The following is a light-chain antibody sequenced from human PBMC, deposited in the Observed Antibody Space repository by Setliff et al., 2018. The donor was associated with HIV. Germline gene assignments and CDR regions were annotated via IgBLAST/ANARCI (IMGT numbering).Light chain of an antibody. CDR3: SSYISSSTL. J-gene: IGLJ1*01. CDR1: SSDVGGYNF. V-gene: IGLV2-14*01. Sequence: QSVLTQPASVSGSPGQSITISCTGTSSDVGGYNFVSWYQQHPGKAPKLIIYEVSNRPSGVSNRFSGSKSGNTASLTISGLQAEDEADYYCSSYISSSTLFGTGTKVTV. CDR2: EVS.